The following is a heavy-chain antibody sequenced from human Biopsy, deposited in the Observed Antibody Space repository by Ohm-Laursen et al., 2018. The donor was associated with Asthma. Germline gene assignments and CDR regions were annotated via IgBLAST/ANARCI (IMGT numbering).Heavy chain of an antibody. CDR3: ARTYYDFLTGQVKDVFGV. V-gene: IGHV1-3*04. D-gene: IGHD3-9*01. CDR2: VNTGNGDT. Sequence: SSVKVSCKASGYNFISFAIHWVRQAPGQRLEWMGWVNTGNGDTKYSQKFQGRVTITRDTSASTAYMELRSLLSEDTATYYCARTYYDFLTGQVKDVFGVWGQGTMVTVPS. CDR1: GYNFISFA. J-gene: IGHJ3*01.